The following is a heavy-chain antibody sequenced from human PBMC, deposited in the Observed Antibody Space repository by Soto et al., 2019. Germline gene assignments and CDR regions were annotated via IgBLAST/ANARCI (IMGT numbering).Heavy chain of an antibody. V-gene: IGHV1-69*01. CDR2: ILPIFDTT. Sequence: QVQLVQSGAEVKKPGSSVTVSCQASGGIFSSNAISWVRQAPGQGLEWMGGILPIFDTTHYAQKFQGRVTITADESTSTAYMELSRLKSEDTALYYCATGGRGSSSAPRFNFEYWGQRTLVTVSS. CDR3: ATGGRGSSSAPRFNFEY. J-gene: IGHJ4*02. CDR1: GGIFSSNA. D-gene: IGHD5-18*01.